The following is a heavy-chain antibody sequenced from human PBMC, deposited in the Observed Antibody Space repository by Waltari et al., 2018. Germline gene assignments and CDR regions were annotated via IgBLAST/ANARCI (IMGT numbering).Heavy chain of an antibody. CDR1: GFTFSSYW. Sequence: EVQLVESGGGLVQPGGSLRLSCAASGFTFSSYWMTWVRQAPGKGLEWVASIKEDGGEEYYVGPVKGRFTISRDNARNSLYLQMNSLRAEDTAVYYCARDPTRKFDYWGQGTLVTASS. CDR3: ARDPTRKFDY. J-gene: IGHJ4*02. V-gene: IGHV3-7*04. CDR2: IKEDGGEE.